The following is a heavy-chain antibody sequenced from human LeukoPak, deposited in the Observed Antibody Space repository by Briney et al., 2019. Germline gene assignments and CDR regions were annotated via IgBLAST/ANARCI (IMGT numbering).Heavy chain of an antibody. J-gene: IGHJ4*02. D-gene: IGHD3-9*01. CDR1: GCCFSSYS. CDR2: ISGDGNAK. Sequence: PSESLTLSCTASGCCFSSYSLNWIRQAPGKGLEWVSYISGDGNAKHYTDSVKGRFTISTDNTKNSLYLQMNSPTADATTVYFFVWDYVYVFDYWGEGTLVTVSS. CDR3: VWDYVYVFDY. V-gene: IGHV3-48*01.